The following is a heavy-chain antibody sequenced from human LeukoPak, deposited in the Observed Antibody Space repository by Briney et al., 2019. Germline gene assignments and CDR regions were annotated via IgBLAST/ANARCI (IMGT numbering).Heavy chain of an antibody. CDR2: INPNSGGT. J-gene: IGHJ6*02. Sequence: EASVKVSCKASGYTFTGYYMHWVRQAPGQGLEWMGWINPNSGGTNYAQKFQGRVSMTEDISTDTAYMELSSLRSEDTAVYYCAIAPRAASVAVALPDYYYYGLDVWGQGTPVTVSS. D-gene: IGHD6-19*01. V-gene: IGHV1-2*02. CDR3: AIAPRAASVAVALPDYYYYGLDV. CDR1: GYTFTGYY.